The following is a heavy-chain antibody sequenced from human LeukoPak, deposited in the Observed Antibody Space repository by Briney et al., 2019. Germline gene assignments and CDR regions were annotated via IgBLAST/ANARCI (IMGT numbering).Heavy chain of an antibody. CDR2: ISSTGGTI. Sequence: VGSLRLSCAASGFTFRNYLMNWVRQAPGRGLEWVSFISSTGGTIYYADSVKGRFTVSRDNGKNSLLLQMNGLRAEDTALYYCARGYSRAAFDIWGQGTVVAVSS. D-gene: IGHD2-15*01. J-gene: IGHJ3*02. CDR3: ARGYSRAAFDI. V-gene: IGHV3-48*01. CDR1: GFTFRNYL.